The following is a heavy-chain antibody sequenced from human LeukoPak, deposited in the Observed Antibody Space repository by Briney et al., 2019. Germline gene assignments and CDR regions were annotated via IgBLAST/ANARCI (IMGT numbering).Heavy chain of an antibody. D-gene: IGHD3-22*01. V-gene: IGHV4-30-2*01. J-gene: IGHJ4*02. CDR2: IYHSGST. Sequence: SETLSLTCTVSGGSISSGGYYWSWIRQPPGKGLEWIGYIYHSGSTYYNPSLKSRVTISVDRSKNQFSLKLSSVTAADTAVYYCARGLREEEYDSSGYYFDYWGQGTLVTVSS. CDR1: GGSISSGGYY. CDR3: ARGLREEEYDSSGYYFDY.